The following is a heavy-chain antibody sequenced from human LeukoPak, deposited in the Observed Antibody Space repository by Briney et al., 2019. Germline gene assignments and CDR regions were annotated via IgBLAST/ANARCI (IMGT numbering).Heavy chain of an antibody. CDR1: GYTFTGYY. V-gene: IGHV1-2*02. D-gene: IGHD6-13*01. J-gene: IGHJ4*02. CDR3: ARDSIAAAGSDY. Sequence: ASVKVSCKASGYTFTGYYMHWVRQAPGQGLEWMRWINPNSGGTNYAQKFQGRVTMTRDTSISTAYMELSRLRSDDTAVYYCARDSIAAAGSDYWGQGTLVTVSS. CDR2: INPNSGGT.